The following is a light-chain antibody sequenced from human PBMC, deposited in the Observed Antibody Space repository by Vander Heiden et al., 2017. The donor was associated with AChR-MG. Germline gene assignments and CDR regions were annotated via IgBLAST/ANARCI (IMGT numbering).Light chain of an antibody. CDR1: KLGDKY. Sequence: SYELTQPPSVSVSPGQTASITCSADKLGDKYACWYQQKPGQSPVLVIYQDSKRPSEIPERFSGSNSGNTATLTISGTQAMDEADYYCQAWDSSTGGFVFGTGTKVTVL. J-gene: IGLJ1*01. CDR2: QDS. V-gene: IGLV3-1*01. CDR3: QAWDSSTGGFV.